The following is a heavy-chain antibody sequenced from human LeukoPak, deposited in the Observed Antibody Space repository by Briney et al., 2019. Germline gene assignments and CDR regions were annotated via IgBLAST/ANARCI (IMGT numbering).Heavy chain of an antibody. V-gene: IGHV3-7*01. D-gene: IGHD3-9*01. CDR1: GFTFSSHW. J-gene: IGHJ4*02. CDR2: IKQDGSEK. CDR3: ARYGFDAGIYFDC. Sequence: GGSLRLSCAASGFTFSSHWMSWVRQAPGKGLEWVASIKQDGSEKYYVDSVKGRFTISRDNAKNSLYLQMNSLRAEDTAVYYCARYGFDAGIYFDCWGQGTLVTVSS.